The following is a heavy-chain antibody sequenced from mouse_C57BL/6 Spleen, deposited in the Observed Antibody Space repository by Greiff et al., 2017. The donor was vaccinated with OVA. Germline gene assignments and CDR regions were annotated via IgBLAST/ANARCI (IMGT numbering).Heavy chain of an antibody. V-gene: IGHV5-16*01. D-gene: IGHD4-1*01. J-gene: IGHJ1*03. CDR3: ARETGSYFDV. CDR2: INYDGSST. Sequence: EVQRVESEGGLVQPGSSMKLSCTASGFTFSDYYMAWVRQVPEKGLEWVANINYDGSSTYYLDSLKSRFIISRDNAKNILYLQMSSLKSEDTATYYCARETGSYFDVWGTGTTVTVSS. CDR1: GFTFSDYY.